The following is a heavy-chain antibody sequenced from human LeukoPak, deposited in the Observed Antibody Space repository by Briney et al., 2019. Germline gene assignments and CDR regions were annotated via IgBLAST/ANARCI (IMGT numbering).Heavy chain of an antibody. CDR1: GGTLSSYA. D-gene: IGHD4-23*01. CDR3: ARDSLHDYGGNFIMDV. CDR2: IIPIFGTA. V-gene: IGHV1-69*13. J-gene: IGHJ6*03. Sequence: SVKVSCKASGGTLSSYAISWVRQAPGQGLEWMGGIIPIFGTANYAQKFQGRVTITSDESTSTAYMDLSSLRSEDTAVYYCARDSLHDYGGNFIMDVWGKGTTVTVSS.